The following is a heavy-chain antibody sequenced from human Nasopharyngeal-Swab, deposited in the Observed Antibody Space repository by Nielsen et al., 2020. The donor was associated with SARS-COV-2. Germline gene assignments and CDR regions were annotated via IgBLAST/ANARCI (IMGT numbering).Heavy chain of an antibody. D-gene: IGHD3-22*01. V-gene: IGHV3-23*01. CDR2: ISGSGGST. J-gene: IGHJ4*02. CDR3: ATPYYYDSSGPMGVLDY. Sequence: GGSLRLSCAASGFTFSSYAMSWVRQAPGKGLEWVSAISGSGGSTYYADSVKGRFTISRDNSKNTLYLQMNSLRAEDTAVYYCATPYYYDSSGPMGVLDYWGQGTLVTVSS. CDR1: GFTFSSYA.